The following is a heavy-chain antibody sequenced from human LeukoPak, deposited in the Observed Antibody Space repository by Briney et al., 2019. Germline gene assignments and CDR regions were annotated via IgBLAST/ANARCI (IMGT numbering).Heavy chain of an antibody. J-gene: IGHJ5*02. D-gene: IGHD3-10*01. CDR3: GGGLVGGLLHWFDP. CDR2: THYSSKSCN. Sequence: SQTLSLTCDISGYSVSSTSAGWNWIRQSPSIGLEWLGSTHYSSKSCNEYAKSVKSRITITPATSKTQFSLQLKSVNQEDTAVYCTGGGLVGGLLHWFDPWGQGTLVTVSS. V-gene: IGHV6-1*01. CDR1: GYSVSSTSAG.